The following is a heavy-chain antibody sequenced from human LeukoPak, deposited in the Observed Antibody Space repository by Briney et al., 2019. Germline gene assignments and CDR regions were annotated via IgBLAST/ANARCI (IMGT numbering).Heavy chain of an antibody. CDR3: ARDALYCSSTSCYYYGMDV. CDR1: GFTFSSYG. CDR2: IWYDGSNK. Sequence: GGSLRLSCAASGFTFSSYGMHWVRQAPGKGLEWAAVIWYDGSNKYYADSVKGRFTISRDNSKNTLYLQMNSLRAEDTAVYYCARDALYCSSTSCYYYGMDVWGQGTTVTVSS. J-gene: IGHJ6*02. D-gene: IGHD2-2*01. V-gene: IGHV3-33*01.